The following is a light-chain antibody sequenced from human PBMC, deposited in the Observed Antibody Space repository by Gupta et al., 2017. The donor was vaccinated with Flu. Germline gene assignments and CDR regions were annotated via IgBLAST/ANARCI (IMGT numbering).Light chain of an antibody. CDR2: GNS. J-gene: IGLJ3*02. V-gene: IGLV1-40*01. CDR1: RSNIGAGYD. Sequence: QSVLTQPPSVSGAPGQRVTISCTGSRSNIGAGYDVNWYQQLPGTAPKLLIYGNSNRPSGVPYRFSGSKSGTSASLAITGLQAEDEADYYCQSYDSSLSGSWVFGGGTKLTVL. CDR3: QSYDSSLSGSWV.